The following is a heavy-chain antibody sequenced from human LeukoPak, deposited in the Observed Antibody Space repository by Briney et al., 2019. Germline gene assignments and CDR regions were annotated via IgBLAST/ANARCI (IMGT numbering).Heavy chain of an antibody. J-gene: IGHJ4*02. CDR3: VRDGGVSGYDLLDY. Sequence: GGSLRLSCAASGFTFSDYYMSWIRQAPGKGLEWVSYISSSGSTIYHADSVKGRFTISRDNAKNSLSLQMNSLRAEDTAVYYCVRDGGVSGYDLLDYWGQGTLVTVSS. CDR1: GFTFSDYY. CDR2: ISSSGSTI. D-gene: IGHD5-12*01. V-gene: IGHV3-11*04.